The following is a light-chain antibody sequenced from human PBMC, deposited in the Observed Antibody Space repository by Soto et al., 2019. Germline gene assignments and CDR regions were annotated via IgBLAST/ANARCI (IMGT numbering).Light chain of an antibody. CDR3: QQYSSSSPP. Sequence: DIQMTQSPSTLSASVGDRVTITCRACPSISSWLAWYQQKPGKAPKLLIYGASSLESGVPSRLSGSGSVTEFTLTIDSLQPDDFATYYCQQYSSSSPPFGQGTKLEI. J-gene: IGKJ2*01. CDR2: GAS. CDR1: PSISSW. V-gene: IGKV1-5*01.